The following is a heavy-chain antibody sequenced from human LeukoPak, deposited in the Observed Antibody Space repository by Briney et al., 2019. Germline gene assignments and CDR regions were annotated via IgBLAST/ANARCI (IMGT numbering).Heavy chain of an antibody. J-gene: IGHJ4*02. Sequence: GGSLRLSCAASGFTFNKHAMTWVRQAPGKGLEWVSAISTSGGTAYYADSVKGRFTISRDNSNNSLFVQMNSLRAEDTAVYFCAKSRSGSANWALQIFDNWGQGTLVTVSS. D-gene: IGHD1-1*01. CDR1: GFTFNKHA. CDR2: ISTSGGTA. V-gene: IGHV3-23*01. CDR3: AKSRSGSANWALQIFDN.